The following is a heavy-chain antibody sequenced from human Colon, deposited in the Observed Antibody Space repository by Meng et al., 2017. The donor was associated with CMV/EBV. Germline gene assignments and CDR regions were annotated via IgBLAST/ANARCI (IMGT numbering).Heavy chain of an antibody. Sequence: GGSLRLSCAASGFTFNYYAMHWVRQAPGKGLEWVAVIPYDGNNEYYADSVKGRFTISRDTSKNTLYLQMNSLRPEDTAVYYCVRGGRLMYQLVSIFWGQGTLVTVSS. D-gene: IGHD2-2*01. CDR1: GFTFNYYA. J-gene: IGHJ4*02. V-gene: IGHV3-30*04. CDR2: IPYDGNNE. CDR3: VRGGRLMYQLVSIF.